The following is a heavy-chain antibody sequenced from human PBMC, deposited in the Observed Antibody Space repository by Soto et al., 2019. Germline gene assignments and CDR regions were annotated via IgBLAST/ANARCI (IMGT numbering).Heavy chain of an antibody. CDR1: GYTFTNYY. Sequence: ASVKVSCKASGYTFTNYYMHWVRQAPGQGLEWMAIINPSGGNTRYAQKFQGRVTVTRDTSTSTIYVELSSLRSEDTAVYYCARGGVWATTVNTSFNSYYYAMDVWGQGTTVTVSS. J-gene: IGHJ6*02. CDR2: INPSGGNT. CDR3: ARGGVWATTVNTSFNSYYYAMDV. V-gene: IGHV1-46*01. D-gene: IGHD4-4*01.